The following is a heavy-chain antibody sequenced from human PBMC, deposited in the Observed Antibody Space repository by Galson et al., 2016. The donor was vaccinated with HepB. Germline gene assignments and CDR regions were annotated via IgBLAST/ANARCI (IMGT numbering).Heavy chain of an antibody. Sequence: SLRLSCAASGLIFSPYWMHWVRQAPGKGLMWLSHINSDGSTTAYADSVRGRFSISRDNAKNSLYLQINSLRAEDTAVYYCARALYYDTSTYYYRGSDYSNYYGLDVWGQGTTVTVS. CDR1: GLIFSPYW. J-gene: IGHJ6*02. CDR2: INSDGSTT. CDR3: ARALYYDTSTYYYRGSDYSNYYGLDV. D-gene: IGHD3-22*01. V-gene: IGHV3-74*03.